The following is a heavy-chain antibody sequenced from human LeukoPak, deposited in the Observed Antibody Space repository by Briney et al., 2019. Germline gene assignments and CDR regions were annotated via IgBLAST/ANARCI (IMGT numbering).Heavy chain of an antibody. Sequence: ASVKVSCKASGYTFTSYGISWVRQAPGQGLEWMGWISAYNGNTNYAQKLQGRVTMTTDTSTSTAYMELRSLRSDDTAVYYCASSGRYDFWRAEGYYFDYWGQGTLVTVSS. V-gene: IGHV1-18*01. CDR1: GYTFTSYG. CDR2: ISAYNGNT. J-gene: IGHJ4*02. CDR3: ASSGRYDFWRAEGYYFDY. D-gene: IGHD3-3*01.